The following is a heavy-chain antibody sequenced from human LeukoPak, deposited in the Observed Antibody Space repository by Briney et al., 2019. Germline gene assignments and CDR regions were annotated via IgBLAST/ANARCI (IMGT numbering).Heavy chain of an antibody. CDR2: ISSSGSTI. J-gene: IGHJ3*02. D-gene: IGHD7-27*01. CDR3: ARATGDGRHAFDI. V-gene: IGHV3-48*04. CDR1: GFTFSSYG. Sequence: GGSLRLSCAASGFTFSSYGMHWVRQAPGKGLEWVSYISSSGSTIYYADSVKGRFTISRDNANNSLYLQMNSPRAEDTAVYYCARATGDGRHAFDIWGQGTIVTVSS.